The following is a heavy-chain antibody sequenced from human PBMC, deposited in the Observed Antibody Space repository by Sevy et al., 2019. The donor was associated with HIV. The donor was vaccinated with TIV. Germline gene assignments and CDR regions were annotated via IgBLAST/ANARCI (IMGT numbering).Heavy chain of an antibody. D-gene: IGHD1-1*01. CDR2: IGTLLDT. CDR3: ATEPWNTYYFDY. J-gene: IGHJ4*02. V-gene: IGHV3-13*01. Sequence: GGSLRLSCAASGFTFSTYDMHWVRQVAGEGLEWVSGIGTLLDTYYAASVKGRFIISRDNSKNTLYLQMNSLRVEDTAVYYCATEPWNTYYFDYWGQGTLVTVSS. CDR1: GFTFSTYD.